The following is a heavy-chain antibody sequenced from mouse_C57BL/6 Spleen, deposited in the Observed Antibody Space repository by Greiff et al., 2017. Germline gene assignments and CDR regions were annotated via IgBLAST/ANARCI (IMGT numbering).Heavy chain of an antibody. CDR2: ISYDGSN. CDR3: ARMDYDYVDY. CDR1: GYSITSGYY. Sequence: EVQLQESGPGLVKPSQSLSLTCSVTGYSITSGYYWNWIRQFPGNKLEWMGYISYDGSNKYNPSLKNRISITRDTSKNQFFLKLNSVTTEDTATYYCARMDYDYVDYWGQGTTLTVSS. J-gene: IGHJ2*01. D-gene: IGHD2-4*01. V-gene: IGHV3-6*01.